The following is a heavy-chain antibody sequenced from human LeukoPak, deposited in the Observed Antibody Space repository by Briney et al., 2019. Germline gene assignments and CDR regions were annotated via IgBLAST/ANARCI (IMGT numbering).Heavy chain of an antibody. CDR3: AKDRGVYYGSGSYYDY. CDR1: GFTFSSYG. J-gene: IGHJ4*02. D-gene: IGHD3-10*01. CDR2: ISYDGSNK. Sequence: PGWSLRLSCAACGFTFSSYGMHWVRQAPGKGLAWVAVISYDGSNKYYADSVKGRFTISRDNSKTTVFLQMNSLRAEDTVVYYCAKDRGVYYGSGSYYDYWGQGTLVTVSS. V-gene: IGHV3-30*18.